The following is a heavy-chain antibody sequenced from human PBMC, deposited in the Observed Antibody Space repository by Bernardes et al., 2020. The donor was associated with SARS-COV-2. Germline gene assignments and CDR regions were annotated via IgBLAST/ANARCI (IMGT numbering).Heavy chain of an antibody. J-gene: IGHJ4*02. V-gene: IGHV3-9*01. Sequence: SLRLSCVVSGFTFEDCVMHWVRQAPGKGPEWVSAITWDGGDIGYADSVKGRFIMSRDNAKNSLYLQMTSLREEDTAVYYCGSSSSTCCDQWGQGTLVTVSS. CDR2: ITWDGGDI. CDR3: GSSSSTCCDQ. CDR1: GFTFEDCV. D-gene: IGHD2-2*01.